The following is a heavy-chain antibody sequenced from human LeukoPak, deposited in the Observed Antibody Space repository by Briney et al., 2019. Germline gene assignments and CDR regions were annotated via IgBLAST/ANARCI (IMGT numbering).Heavy chain of an antibody. CDR1: GGSISSSSYY. D-gene: IGHD1-14*01. CDR3: ARGPVTGTKPKAPGWFDP. CDR2: IYYSGST. Sequence: PSETLSLTCTVSGGSISSSSYYRGWIRQPPGKGLEWIGSIYYSGSTYYNPSLKSRVTISVNTSKNQFSLKLSSVTAADTAVYYCARGPVTGTKPKAPGWFDPWGQGTLVTVSS. V-gene: IGHV4-39*01. J-gene: IGHJ5*02.